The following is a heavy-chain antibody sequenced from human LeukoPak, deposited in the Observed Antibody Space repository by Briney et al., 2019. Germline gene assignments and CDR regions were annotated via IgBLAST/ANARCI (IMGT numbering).Heavy chain of an antibody. CDR3: ARNVLYYYDSSGTDAFDI. Sequence: SETLSLTCTVSGGSISSYYWSWIRQPPGKGLEWSGYIYYSGSTNYNPSLKSRVTISVDTSKNQFSLKLSSVTAADTAVYYCARNVLYYYDSSGTDAFDIWGQGTMVTVSS. CDR2: IYYSGST. CDR1: GGSISSYY. V-gene: IGHV4-59*01. J-gene: IGHJ3*02. D-gene: IGHD3-22*01.